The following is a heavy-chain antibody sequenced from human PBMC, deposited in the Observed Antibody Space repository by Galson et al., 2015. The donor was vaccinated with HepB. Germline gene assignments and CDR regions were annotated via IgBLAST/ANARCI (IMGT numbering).Heavy chain of an antibody. CDR2: ISSSSSYI. D-gene: IGHD5-24*01. Sequence: RLSCAASGFTFSSYAMNWVRQAPGKGLEWVSSISSSSSYIYYADSVKGRFTISRDNAKNSLYLQMNSLRAEDTAVYYCARQDGEWVDYYYYGMDVWGQGTTVTVSS. CDR1: GFTFSSYA. CDR3: ARQDGEWVDYYYYGMDV. J-gene: IGHJ6*02. V-gene: IGHV3-21*01.